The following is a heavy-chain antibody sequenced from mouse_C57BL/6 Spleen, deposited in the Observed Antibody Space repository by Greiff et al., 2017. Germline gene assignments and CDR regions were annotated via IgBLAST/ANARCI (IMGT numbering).Heavy chain of an antibody. J-gene: IGHJ3*01. CDR2: INPNNGGT. V-gene: IGHV1-18*01. Sequence: EVQLQQSGPELVKPGASVKIPCKASGYTFTDYNMDWVKQSHGKSLEWIGDINPNNGGTIYNQKFKGKATLTVDKSSSTAYMELRSLTSEDTAVYYCARGSNYGAWFAYWGQGTLVTVSA. D-gene: IGHD2-5*01. CDR1: GYTFTDYN. CDR3: ARGSNYGAWFAY.